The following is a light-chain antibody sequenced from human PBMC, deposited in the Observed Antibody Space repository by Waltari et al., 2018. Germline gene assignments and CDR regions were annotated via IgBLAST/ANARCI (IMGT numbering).Light chain of an antibody. CDR2: GAS. CDR1: QGVSRA. CDR3: QHYVSLPVM. Sequence: CRASQGVSRALAWYQQNPGQAPRLLIYGASNRATGIPDRFSGSGSGTDFSLIISRLEPEDFAVYYCQHYVSLPVMFGQGTKVEIK. V-gene: IGKV3-20*01. J-gene: IGKJ1*01.